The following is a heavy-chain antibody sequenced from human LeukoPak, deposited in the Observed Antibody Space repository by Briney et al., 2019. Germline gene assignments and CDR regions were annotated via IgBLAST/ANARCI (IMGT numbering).Heavy chain of an antibody. CDR1: GLSLTTSGVA. Sequence: SGPTLVKPTQTLTLTCTFSGLSLTTSGVAVGWIRQPPGKALEWLGLIYWHGGQRYIPSLRTRLTIARDTSNNQVVLTLTNVAPLDTATYYCVHQHNLPAAEAWGQGILVTVSS. CDR2: IYWHGGQ. CDR3: VHQHNLPAAEA. D-gene: IGHD6-13*01. V-gene: IGHV2-5*01. J-gene: IGHJ4*02.